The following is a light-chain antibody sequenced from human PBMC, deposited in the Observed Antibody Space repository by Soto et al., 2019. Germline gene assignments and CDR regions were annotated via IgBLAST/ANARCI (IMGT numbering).Light chain of an antibody. CDR1: QSISSY. CDR2: AAS. Sequence: DIQMTQSPSSLSASVGDRVTITCRASQSISSYLNWYQQKPGKAPKLLIYAASSLQSGVPSRFSGSGSGTEFTLTISSLQPDDFATYYCQQYNSYSATFXQGTKV. CDR3: QQYNSYSAT. J-gene: IGKJ1*01. V-gene: IGKV1-5*01.